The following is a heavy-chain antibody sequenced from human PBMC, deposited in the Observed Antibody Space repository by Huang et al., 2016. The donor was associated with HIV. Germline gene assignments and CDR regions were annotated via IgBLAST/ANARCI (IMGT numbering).Heavy chain of an antibody. J-gene: IGHJ4*02. D-gene: IGHD1-26*01. CDR1: GFTVSSNY. V-gene: IGHV3-53*01. CDR3: AAQWELRGGVDF. CDR2: IYSDDST. Sequence: EVQLVESGGGLIQPGGSLRFSCAASGFTVSSNYMSWVRQAPGKGLDWVSVIYSDDSTYFADSVKCRFTISRDNSKNTLYLQMNSLRAEDTAVYYCAAQWELRGGVDFWGQGTLVTVSS.